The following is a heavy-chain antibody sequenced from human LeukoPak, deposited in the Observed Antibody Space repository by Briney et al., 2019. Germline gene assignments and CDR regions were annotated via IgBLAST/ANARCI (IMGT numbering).Heavy chain of an antibody. CDR2: IYYSGST. V-gene: IGHV4-39*07. CDR1: GGSISSSSYY. Sequence: SETLSLTCTVSGGSISSSSYYWGWIRQPPGKGLEWIGSIYYSGSTYYNPSLKSRVTISVDTSKNQFSLKLSSVTAADTAVYYCARVWQWLVLVYFDYWGQGTLVTVSS. D-gene: IGHD6-19*01. J-gene: IGHJ4*02. CDR3: ARVWQWLVLVYFDY.